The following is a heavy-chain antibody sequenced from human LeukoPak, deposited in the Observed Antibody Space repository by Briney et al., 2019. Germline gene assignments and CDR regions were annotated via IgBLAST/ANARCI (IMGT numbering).Heavy chain of an antibody. CDR2: IKEDGSEE. CDR1: GFTFSNHW. D-gene: IGHD2-2*01. J-gene: IGHJ4*02. CDR3: ARYCSSATCIDS. Sequence: PGGSLRLSCAASGFTFSNHWMSWVRQAPGKGLDWVANIKEDGSEERYADSVKGRVSISSDNAKNSLLLQMSSLRAEDTAVYYCARYCSSATCIDSWGQGTLVTVSS. V-gene: IGHV3-7*01.